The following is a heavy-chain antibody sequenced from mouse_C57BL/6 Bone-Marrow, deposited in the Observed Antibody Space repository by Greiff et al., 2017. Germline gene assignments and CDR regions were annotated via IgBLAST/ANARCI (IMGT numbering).Heavy chain of an antibody. J-gene: IGHJ1*03. V-gene: IGHV1-55*01. CDR3: ARPYYSNYWYFDV. Sequence: VQLQQPGAELVKPGASVKMSCKASGYTFTSYWITWVKQRPGQGLEWIGDIYPGSGSTNYHEKFKSKATLTVDTSSSTAYMQLSSLTSADSAVYYCARPYYSNYWYFDVWGTGTTVTVSS. CDR1: GYTFTSYW. D-gene: IGHD2-5*01. CDR2: IYPGSGST.